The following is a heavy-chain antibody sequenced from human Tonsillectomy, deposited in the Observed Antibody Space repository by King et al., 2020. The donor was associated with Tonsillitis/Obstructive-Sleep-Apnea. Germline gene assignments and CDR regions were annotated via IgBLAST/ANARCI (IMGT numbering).Heavy chain of an antibody. CDR3: ARDRAGFFGVVPAPMDV. V-gene: IGHV3-33*01. Sequence: VQLVESGGGVVQPGRSLRLSCAASGFTFSSYGMHWVRQAPGKGLEWVAVIWYDGSNKYYADSVKGRFTIARDNSKNTLYLQMNSLRAEDTAVYYCARDRAGFFGVVPAPMDVWGKGTTVTVSS. D-gene: IGHD3-3*01. CDR2: IWYDGSNK. J-gene: IGHJ6*04. CDR1: GFTFSSYG.